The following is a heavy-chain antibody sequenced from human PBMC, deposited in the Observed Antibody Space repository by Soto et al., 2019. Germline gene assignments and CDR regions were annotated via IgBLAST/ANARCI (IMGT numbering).Heavy chain of an antibody. CDR3: ARGIGYCRGGSCYTDA. J-gene: IGHJ5*02. CDR1: GFTFSSYS. CDR2: ITSSSSYI. Sequence: EVQLVESGGGLVKPGGSLRLSCAASGFTFSSYSMNWVRQAPGKGLEWVSSITSSSSYIFYADSVKGRFTISRDNAKNSLYLQMNSLRAEDTAVYYCARGIGYCRGGSCYTDAWGQGTLVTVSS. V-gene: IGHV3-21*01. D-gene: IGHD2-15*01.